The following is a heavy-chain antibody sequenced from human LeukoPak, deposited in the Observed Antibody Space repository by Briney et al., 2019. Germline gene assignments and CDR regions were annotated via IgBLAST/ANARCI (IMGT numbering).Heavy chain of an antibody. J-gene: IGHJ4*02. CDR2: ISSSGSTI. V-gene: IGHV3-48*03. CDR3: ARLDFSSGWDRPFDY. Sequence: GGSLRLSCAASGFTFSSYEMNWVRQAPGKGLEGVSYISSSGSTIYYADSVKGRFTISRDNAKNSLYLQRNSVRDEDTAVYYCARLDFSSGWDRPFDYWGQGTLVTVSS. D-gene: IGHD6-19*01. CDR1: GFTFSSYE.